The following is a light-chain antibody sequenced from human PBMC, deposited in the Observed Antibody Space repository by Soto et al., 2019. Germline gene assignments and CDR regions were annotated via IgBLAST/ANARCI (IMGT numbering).Light chain of an antibody. J-gene: IGKJ1*01. CDR1: QTISNY. Sequence: DFQMTQSPSSLSASVGDRVTITCRATQTISNYIAWYQQKPGKVPKRLIYAAFTLQSGVPSRFSGSGSGTDFTLTISSLQQEDVATYYCQKYNSAPWTFGEGTKVEIK. CDR3: QKYNSAPWT. V-gene: IGKV1-27*01. CDR2: AAF.